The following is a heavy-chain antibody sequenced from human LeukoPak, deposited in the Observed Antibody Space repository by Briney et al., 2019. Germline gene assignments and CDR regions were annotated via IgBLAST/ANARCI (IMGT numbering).Heavy chain of an antibody. V-gene: IGHV4-39*02. D-gene: IGHD3-9*01. CDR2: IYYTGSA. Sequence: SERHSLTCTVSGGSVSSRPHFWAWIRQTPGKGLEWIGTIYYTGSANYNPSLKSRVTMSVDTSKDHFSLNLSSVTATDTAVYFCVRLLGGYFAGNTFDIWGRGTVLRVPS. J-gene: IGHJ3*02. CDR3: VRLLGGYFAGNTFDI. CDR1: GGSVSSRPHF.